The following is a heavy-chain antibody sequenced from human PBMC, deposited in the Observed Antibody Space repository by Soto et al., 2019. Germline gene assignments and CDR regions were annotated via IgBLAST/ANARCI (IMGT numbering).Heavy chain of an antibody. CDR2: IYYSGGT. V-gene: IGHV4-59*01. CDR1: GGSISSYY. Sequence: QVQLQESGPGLVKPSETLSLTCTVSGGSISSYYWSWIRQPPGKGLEWIGYIYYSGGTNYNPSLKSRVTISVDTSKNQFSLKLSSVTAADTAVYYCARRHGGSLGYWGQGTLVTVSS. CDR3: ARRHGGSLGY. J-gene: IGHJ4*02. D-gene: IGHD3-16*01.